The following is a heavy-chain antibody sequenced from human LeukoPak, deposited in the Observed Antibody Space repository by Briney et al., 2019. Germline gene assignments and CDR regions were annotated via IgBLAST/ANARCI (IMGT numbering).Heavy chain of an antibody. CDR2: FYPADSDT. CDR3: ASHAAGTGIDY. V-gene: IGHV5-51*01. CDR1: GYSFTSYW. Sequence: GESLKISCKGSGYSFTSYWIGWVRQMPGKGLEWMGIFYPADSDTRYSPSFQGQVTISADKSISTAYLQWSSQKASDTAMYYCASHAAGTGIDYWGQGTLVTVSS. D-gene: IGHD6-19*01. J-gene: IGHJ4*02.